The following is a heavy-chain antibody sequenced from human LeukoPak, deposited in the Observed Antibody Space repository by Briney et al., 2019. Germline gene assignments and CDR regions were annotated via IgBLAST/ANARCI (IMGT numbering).Heavy chain of an antibody. CDR1: GFTFSSYW. CDR3: AIGGRFGLLDY. D-gene: IGHD3-10*01. V-gene: IGHV3-7*01. Sequence: GGSLRLSCAASGFTFSSYWMSWVRQAPGKGLEWVANIKQDGSEKYYVDSVKGRFTISRDNAKNSLYLQMDSLRAEDTAVYYCAIGGRFGLLDYWGQGTLVTVSS. J-gene: IGHJ4*02. CDR2: IKQDGSEK.